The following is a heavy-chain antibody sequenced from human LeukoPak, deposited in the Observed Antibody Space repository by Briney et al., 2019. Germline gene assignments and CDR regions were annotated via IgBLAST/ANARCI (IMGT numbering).Heavy chain of an antibody. D-gene: IGHD3-22*01. J-gene: IGHJ4*02. V-gene: IGHV3-30*02. CDR1: GLTFSSYW. CDR2: AHNDGDTK. CDR3: ATGSGSYYSH. Sequence: GGSLRLSCAASGLTFSSYWMHWVRQAPGKGLEWVAVAHNDGDTKYYADSVRGRFTISRDNSKNTLHLQMSSLRAEDTAVYYCATGSGSYYSHWGQGTPVTVSS.